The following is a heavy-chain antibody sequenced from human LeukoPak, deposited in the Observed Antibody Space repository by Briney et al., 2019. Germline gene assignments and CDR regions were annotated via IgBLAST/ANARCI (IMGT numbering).Heavy chain of an antibody. CDR3: AYEGPSNNDYIDV. V-gene: IGHV3-53*01. Sequence: GGSLRLSCAASGFHVSSNYMSWVRLAPGKGPEWVSVIYSGDRTYYADSVKGRFTISRDNSKNTLYLLMNDLRAEDTAVYYCAYEGPSNNDYIDVWGEGTTVTVSS. CDR2: IYSGDRT. J-gene: IGHJ6*03. CDR1: GFHVSSNY. D-gene: IGHD1-14*01.